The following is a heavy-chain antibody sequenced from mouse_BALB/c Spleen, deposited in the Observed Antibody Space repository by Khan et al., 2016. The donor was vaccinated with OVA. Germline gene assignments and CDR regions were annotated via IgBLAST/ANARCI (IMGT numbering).Heavy chain of an antibody. J-gene: IGHJ3*01. V-gene: IGHV5-6*01. CDR3: TRLAYYYDSEGFAY. CDR2: VSTGGSYT. D-gene: IGHD1-1*01. CDR1: GFTFSTYD. Sequence: EVKLVESGGDLVKPGGSLKLSCAASGFTFSTYDMSWVRQAPDKRLEWVATVSTGGSYTYYPDSVKGRFTISRDNAKNTLYLQMSGLRSEDTAMFYCTRLAYYYDSEGFAYWGQGTLVTVSA.